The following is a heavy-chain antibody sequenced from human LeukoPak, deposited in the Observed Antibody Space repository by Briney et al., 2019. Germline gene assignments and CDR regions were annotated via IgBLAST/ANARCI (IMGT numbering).Heavy chain of an antibody. CDR3: AKDYSSGYVVDY. CDR1: GFTFSSYW. J-gene: IGHJ4*02. D-gene: IGHD3-22*01. CDR2: INTDGSST. Sequence: GGSLRLSCAASGFTFSSYWMHWVRQAPGKGLVWVSCINTDGSSTSYADSVKGRFTISRDNSKNTLYLQMNSLRAEDTAVYYCAKDYSSGYVVDYWGQGTLVTVSS. V-gene: IGHV3-74*01.